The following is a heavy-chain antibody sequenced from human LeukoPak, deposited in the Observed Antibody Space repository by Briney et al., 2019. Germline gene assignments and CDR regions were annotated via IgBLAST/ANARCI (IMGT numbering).Heavy chain of an antibody. CDR2: IYYSGST. Sequence: SETLSLTCTVSGGSISSSSYYWGWIRQPPGKGLEWIGSIYYSGSTYYNPSLKSRVTISVDTSKNQFSLKPSSVTAADTAVYYCARDSYSSGSFGYWGQGTLVTVSS. J-gene: IGHJ4*02. CDR3: ARDSYSSGSFGY. D-gene: IGHD6-19*01. V-gene: IGHV4-39*07. CDR1: GGSISSSSYY.